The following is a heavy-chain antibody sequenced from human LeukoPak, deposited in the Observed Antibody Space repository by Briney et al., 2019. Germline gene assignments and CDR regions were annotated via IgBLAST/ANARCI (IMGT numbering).Heavy chain of an antibody. J-gene: IGHJ3*02. CDR2: ISSSSSYI. CDR3: ASYPRYYQRPQAPAFDI. CDR1: GFTFSSYS. D-gene: IGHD2/OR15-2a*01. Sequence: GGSLRLSCTASGFTFSSYSMNWVRQAPGKGLEWVSSISSSSSYIYYADSVKGRFTISRDNAKNSLYLQMNSLRAEDTAVYYCASYPRYYQRPQAPAFDIWGQGTMITVSS. V-gene: IGHV3-21*01.